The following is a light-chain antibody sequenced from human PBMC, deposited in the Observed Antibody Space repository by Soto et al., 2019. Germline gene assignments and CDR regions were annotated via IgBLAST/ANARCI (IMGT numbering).Light chain of an antibody. V-gene: IGKV3-11*01. CDR1: QSVSSY. CDR2: DAS. Sequence: EIVLTQSPATLSLSPGERATLSCRASQSVSSYLAWYQQKPGQAPRLLIYDASNRATGIPARFSGSGSGTDFSLTIGSLEPEDFAVYYCQQRSNWPPALTFGGGTKV. CDR3: QQRSNWPPALT. J-gene: IGKJ4*01.